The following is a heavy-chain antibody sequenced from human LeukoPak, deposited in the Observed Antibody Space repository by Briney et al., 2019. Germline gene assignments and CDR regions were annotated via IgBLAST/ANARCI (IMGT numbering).Heavy chain of an antibody. CDR3: ARQPGRERWLQAYFDY. J-gene: IGHJ4*02. V-gene: IGHV5-51*01. Sequence: GESLKISCKGSGYPFTSYLISGGRQLPGKGLGWMGVSNPRDSATRYSPSFQDQVTSSVDKSISTAYLQWSSRKASDTAMYYCARQPGRERWLQAYFDYWGQGTLVTGSS. CDR2: SNPRDSAT. CDR1: GYPFTSYL. D-gene: IGHD5-24*01.